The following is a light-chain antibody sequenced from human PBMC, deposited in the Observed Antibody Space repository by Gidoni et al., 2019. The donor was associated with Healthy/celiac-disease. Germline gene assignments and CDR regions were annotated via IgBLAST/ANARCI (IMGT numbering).Light chain of an antibody. CDR3: QSYDSSLSVRV. Sequence: QSVLTQPPSVSGAPGQRVTISCTGRSSNIGAGYDVHWYQQLPGTAPKLLIYGNSNRPSGVPDRFSCSKSGTSASLAITGLQAEDEADYYCQSYDSSLSVRVFGGGTKLTVL. CDR2: GNS. V-gene: IGLV1-40*01. J-gene: IGLJ3*02. CDR1: SSNIGAGYD.